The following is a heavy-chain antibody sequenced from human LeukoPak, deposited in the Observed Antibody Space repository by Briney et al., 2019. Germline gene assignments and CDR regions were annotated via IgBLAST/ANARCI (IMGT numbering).Heavy chain of an antibody. V-gene: IGHV3-48*03. Sequence: GGSLRLSCAASGFTFSSYEMNWVRQAPGKGLEWVSYISSSGSTIYYADSVKGRFTISRDNAKNSLYLQMNSLRAEDTAVYYCASYCSSASCSEYYFDYWGQGTLVTVSS. CDR3: ASYCSSASCSEYYFDY. D-gene: IGHD2-2*01. J-gene: IGHJ4*02. CDR2: ISSSGSTI. CDR1: GFTFSSYE.